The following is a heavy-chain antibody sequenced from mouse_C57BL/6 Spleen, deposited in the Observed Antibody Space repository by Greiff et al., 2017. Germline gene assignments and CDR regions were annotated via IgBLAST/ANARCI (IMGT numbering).Heavy chain of an antibody. J-gene: IGHJ2*01. D-gene: IGHD2-4*01. CDR2: INPYNGGT. V-gene: IGHV1-19*01. CDR3: ARRLYEYDSYYFDY. CDR1: GYTFTDYY. Sequence: VQLQQSGPVLVKPGASVKMSCKASGYTFTDYYMNWVKQSHGKSLEWIGVINPYNGGTSYNQKFKGKATLTVDKSSSTAYMELNSLTSEDSAVYYCARRLYEYDSYYFDYWGQGTTLTVSS.